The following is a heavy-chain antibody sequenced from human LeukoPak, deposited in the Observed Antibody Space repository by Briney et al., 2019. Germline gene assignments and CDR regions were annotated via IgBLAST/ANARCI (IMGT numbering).Heavy chain of an antibody. CDR2: IIPILGIA. D-gene: IGHD6-13*01. Sequence: SVTVFCKASGGTFSSYAISWVRQAPGQGLEWMGRIIPILGIANYAQKFQGRVTITADKSTSTAYMELSSLRSEDTAVYYCARGQLGVAASDYWGQGTLVTVSS. V-gene: IGHV1-69*04. CDR1: GGTFSSYA. J-gene: IGHJ4*02. CDR3: ARGQLGVAASDY.